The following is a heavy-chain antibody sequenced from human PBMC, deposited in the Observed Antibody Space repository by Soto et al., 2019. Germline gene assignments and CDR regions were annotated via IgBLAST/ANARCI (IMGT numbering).Heavy chain of an antibody. V-gene: IGHV3-53*01. CDR2: IYSGGST. J-gene: IGHJ6*02. D-gene: IGHD6-13*01. Sequence: GWSLRLSCAASGFTVSSNYMSWVRQAPGKGLEWVSVIYSGGSTYYADSVKGRFTISRDNSKNTLYLQMNSLRAEDTAVYYCARGGPTASAAAAVPYYYYGMDVWGQGTTVTVSS. CDR1: GFTVSSNY. CDR3: ARGGPTASAAAAVPYYYYGMDV.